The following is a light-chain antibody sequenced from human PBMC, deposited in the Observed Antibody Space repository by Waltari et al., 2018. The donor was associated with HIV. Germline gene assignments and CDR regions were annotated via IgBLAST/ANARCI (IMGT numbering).Light chain of an antibody. CDR1: SSYVDTF. Sequence: QSALTQPHPVSGSPGQSLTISCTGTSSYVDTFVSWYQQHPGKAPKVIIYDVNKRPSGVPDRFSGSKSGNTAFLTISGLQAEDEAEYHCCSHAGNFIFAFGSGTKVTVL. V-gene: IGLV2-11*01. J-gene: IGLJ1*01. CDR2: DVN. CDR3: CSHAGNFIFA.